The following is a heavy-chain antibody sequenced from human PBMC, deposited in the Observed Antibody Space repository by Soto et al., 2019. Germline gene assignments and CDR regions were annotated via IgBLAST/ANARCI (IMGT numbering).Heavy chain of an antibody. CDR1: GGTLSSYA. J-gene: IGHJ4*02. V-gene: IGHV1-69*13. CDR2: IIPIFGTA. Sequence: SVKVCCKASGGTLSSYAISWVRQAPGQGLEWMGGIIPIFGTANYAQKFQGRVTITADESTSTAYMELSSLRSEDTAVYYCARGPYTAMAPFDYWGQGTLVTVSS. CDR3: ARGPYTAMAPFDY. D-gene: IGHD5-18*01.